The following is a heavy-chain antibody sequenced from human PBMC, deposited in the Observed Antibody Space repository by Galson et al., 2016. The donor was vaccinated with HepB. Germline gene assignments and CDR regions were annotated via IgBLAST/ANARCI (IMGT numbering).Heavy chain of an antibody. CDR2: ISSDGLTT. CDR3: ARDQTRRGPTTFDN. CDR1: GFTFRTYW. Sequence: FLRLSCAASGFTFRTYWMHWFRQSPGMGLVWVSRISSDGLTTTYADSVKGRFTISRDNGRNTLYLQMNSPRAEDTGVYYCARDQTRRGPTTFDNWGQGTLVTVSS. J-gene: IGHJ4*02. V-gene: IGHV3-74*03. D-gene: IGHD1-26*01.